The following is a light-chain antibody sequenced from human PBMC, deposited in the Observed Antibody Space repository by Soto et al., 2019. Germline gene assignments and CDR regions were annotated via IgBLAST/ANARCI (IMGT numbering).Light chain of an antibody. CDR1: QSVSSSY. V-gene: IGKV3-20*01. CDR3: KQYGA. CDR2: GAS. Sequence: EIVLTQSPGTLSLSPGERATLSCRASQSVSSSYLAWYQQKPGQAPWLLIYGASSRATGIPDRCSGSGSGTDFTLTMSRLEAEDFVVYYCKQYGAFGQGTKVEIK. J-gene: IGKJ2*01.